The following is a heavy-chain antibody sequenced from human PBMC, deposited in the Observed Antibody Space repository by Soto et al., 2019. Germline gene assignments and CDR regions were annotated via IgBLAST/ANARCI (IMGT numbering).Heavy chain of an antibody. J-gene: IGHJ4*02. Sequence: GGSLRLSCAASGFTFSSYSMNWVRQAPGKGLEWVSSISSSSSYIYYADSVKGRFTISRDNAKNSLYLQMNSLRAEDTAVYYCARDPEGSSRGEDYWGQGTLVTVSS. CDR2: ISSSSSYI. V-gene: IGHV3-21*01. CDR1: GFTFSSYS. D-gene: IGHD6-13*01. CDR3: ARDPEGSSRGEDY.